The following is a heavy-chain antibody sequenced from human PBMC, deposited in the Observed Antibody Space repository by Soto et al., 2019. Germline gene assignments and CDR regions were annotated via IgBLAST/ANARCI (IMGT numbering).Heavy chain of an antibody. J-gene: IGHJ6*02. CDR3: ARGGIQMGLLFYYYGMAV. CDR1: GYTFTSYA. D-gene: IGHD3-16*01. V-gene: IGHV1-3*01. Sequence: GASVKVSCKSSGYTFTSYAMHWVRQAPGQRLEWMGWINAGNGNTKYSQKFQGRVTITRDTSASTAYMELSSLRSEDTAVYYCARGGIQMGLLFYYYGMAVWGQGTTVTVSS. CDR2: INAGNGNT.